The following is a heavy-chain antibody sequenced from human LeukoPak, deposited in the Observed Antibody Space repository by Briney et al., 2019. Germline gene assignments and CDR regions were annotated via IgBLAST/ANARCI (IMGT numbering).Heavy chain of an antibody. D-gene: IGHD3-22*01. CDR1: GFTFSSYS. J-gene: IGHJ3*02. Sequence: GGSLRLSCAASGFTFSSYSMNWVRQAPGKGLEWVSYINSNSKTIYYADSVKDRFTISRDNAKNSLYLQMDSLRDEGTAVYYCARGVEGSSYYDSSGKGNALDIWGQGTVVTASS. V-gene: IGHV3-48*02. CDR3: ARGVEGSSYYDSSGKGNALDI. CDR2: INSNSKTI.